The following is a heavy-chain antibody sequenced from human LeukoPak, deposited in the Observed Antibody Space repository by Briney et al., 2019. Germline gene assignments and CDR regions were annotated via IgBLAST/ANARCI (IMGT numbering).Heavy chain of an antibody. Sequence: GGSLRLSCAASGFTFSSCAMSWVRQAPGKGVEGVSAISGSGGSTYYADSVKGRFTISRDNSKNTLYLQMNSLRAEDTAVYYCAKEGIAAAGPYFDYWGQGTLVTVSS. CDR2: ISGSGGST. V-gene: IGHV3-23*01. CDR1: GFTFSSCA. J-gene: IGHJ4*02. CDR3: AKEGIAAAGPYFDY. D-gene: IGHD6-13*01.